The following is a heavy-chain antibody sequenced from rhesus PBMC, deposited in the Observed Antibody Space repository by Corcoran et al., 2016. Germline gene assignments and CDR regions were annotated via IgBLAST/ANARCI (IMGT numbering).Heavy chain of an antibody. CDR2: IFGSIGST. D-gene: IGHD2-27*01. CDR3: ARGGVLTAMPHFDY. Sequence: QVQLQESGPGLVKPSETLSLTCAVSGGSISGGYGWSWIRQPSGKGLGWIGHIFGSIGSTYTNPSLKSRVTISRDTSKNQFALKLSSVTAADTAVYYCARGGVLTAMPHFDYWGQGVLVTVSS. J-gene: IGHJ4*01. CDR1: GGSISGGYG. V-gene: IGHV4S7*01.